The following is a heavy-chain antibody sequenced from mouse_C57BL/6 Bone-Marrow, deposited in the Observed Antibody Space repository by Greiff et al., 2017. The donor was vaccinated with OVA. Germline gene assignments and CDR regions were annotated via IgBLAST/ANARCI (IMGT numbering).Heavy chain of an antibody. Sequence: EVQLVESGPGLVKPSQSLSLTCSVTGYSITSGYYWNWIRQFPGNKLEWMGYISYDGSNNYNPSLKNRISITRDTSKNQFFLKLNSVTTEDTATYYCAREAPPYFDYWGQGTTLTVSS. CDR1: GYSITSGYY. CDR3: AREAPPYFDY. D-gene: IGHD3-1*01. J-gene: IGHJ2*01. CDR2: ISYDGSN. V-gene: IGHV3-6*01.